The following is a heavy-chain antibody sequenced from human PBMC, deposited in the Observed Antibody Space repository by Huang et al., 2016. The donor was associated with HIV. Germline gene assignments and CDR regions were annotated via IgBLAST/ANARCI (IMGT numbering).Heavy chain of an antibody. J-gene: IGHJ2*01. D-gene: IGHD4-17*01. CDR3: ARDVLRGLGYFDV. CDR2: MSYDDGSTT. CDR1: GFTFSNYP. V-gene: IGHV3-30-3*01. Sequence: QVQLVESGGGVVQPGGSLRLACAASGFTFSNYPMHWVRKAPGKGLEWVAVMSYDDGSTTYFADSVKGRFTISRDNSKNTVYLQMSSLRADDTAVFYCARDVLRGLGYFDVWGRGTLVTVSS.